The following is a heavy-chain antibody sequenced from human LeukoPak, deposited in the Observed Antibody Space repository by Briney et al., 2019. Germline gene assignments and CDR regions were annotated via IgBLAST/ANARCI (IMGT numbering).Heavy chain of an antibody. Sequence: ASVKVSCKASGYTFTGYYMHWVRQAPGQGLEWMGWINPNSGGTNYAQKFQGRVTMTRDTSISTAYMELSRLRSDDTAVYYCARDYYDSSGYSGTFDYWGQGTLVTVSS. D-gene: IGHD3-22*01. CDR2: INPNSGGT. CDR1: GYTFTGYY. CDR3: ARDYYDSSGYSGTFDY. V-gene: IGHV1-2*02. J-gene: IGHJ4*02.